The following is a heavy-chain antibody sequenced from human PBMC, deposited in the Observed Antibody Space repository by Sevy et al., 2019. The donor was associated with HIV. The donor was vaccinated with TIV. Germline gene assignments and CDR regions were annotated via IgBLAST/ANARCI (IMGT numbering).Heavy chain of an antibody. J-gene: IGHJ4*02. CDR1: GYTFTSFG. CDR2: ISVYIGKT. Sequence: ASVKVSCKTSGYTFTSFGISWVRQAPGQGLEWVGWISVYIGKTNYAQKFQGRITLTSDTSTRTAYMELRSLRSDDTAVYYCSRRGAFEYDSSGFQSHWGQGTLVTVSS. CDR3: SRRGAFEYDSSGFQSH. D-gene: IGHD3-22*01. V-gene: IGHV1-18*01.